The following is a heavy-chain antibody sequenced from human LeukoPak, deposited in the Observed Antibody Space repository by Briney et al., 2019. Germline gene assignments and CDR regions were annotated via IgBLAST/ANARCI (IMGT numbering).Heavy chain of an antibody. CDR2: INHSGST. CDR3: ARRRVRGVLGMYV. Sequence: SETLSLTCAVYGGSFSGSDWSWIRQPPGKGLEWIGEINHSGSTNYNPSLKSRVTMSVDTSKNQFALKLSSVTAADTAVYYCARRRVRGVLGMYVWGQGTTVTVSS. V-gene: IGHV4-34*01. J-gene: IGHJ6*02. D-gene: IGHD3-10*01. CDR1: GGSFSGSD.